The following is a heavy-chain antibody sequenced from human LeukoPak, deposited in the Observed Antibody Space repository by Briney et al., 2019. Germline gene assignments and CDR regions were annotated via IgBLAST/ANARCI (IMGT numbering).Heavy chain of an antibody. D-gene: IGHD2-15*01. V-gene: IGHV3-11*04. J-gene: IGHJ3*02. CDR1: GGSISSYY. CDR3: ARGGYCSGGLCYWFNAFDI. CDR2: MSASGSPI. Sequence: LSLTCTVSGGSISSYYWSWIRQPPGKGLEWISYMSASGSPIDYADSVKGRFTVSRDSAKNSLYLQMNSLRAEDTAIYYCARGGYCSGGLCYWFNAFDIWGQGTMVTVSS.